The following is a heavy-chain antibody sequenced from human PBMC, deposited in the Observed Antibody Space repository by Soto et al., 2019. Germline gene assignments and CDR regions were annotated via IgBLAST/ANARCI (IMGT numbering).Heavy chain of an antibody. V-gene: IGHV4-39*01. CDR3: TRHAIGVVVPAAIRN. CDR1: GGSISSSSYY. J-gene: IGHJ4*02. D-gene: IGHD2-15*01. Sequence: ETLSLTCAVSGGSISSSSYYWDWIRQPPGKGLEWIGTIYYTGTSNYNPSLKSRVTISVDTSKNQFSLNLSSVTAADTAVYYCTRHAIGVVVPAAIRNWGQGSLVTVSS. CDR2: IYYTGTS.